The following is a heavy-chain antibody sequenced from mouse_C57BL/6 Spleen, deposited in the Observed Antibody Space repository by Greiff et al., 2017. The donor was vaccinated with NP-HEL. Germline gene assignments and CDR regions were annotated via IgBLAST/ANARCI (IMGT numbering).Heavy chain of an antibody. V-gene: IGHV14-2*01. D-gene: IGHD1-1*01. J-gene: IGHJ4*01. CDR3: ASTVVARAMDY. Sequence: EVMLVESGAELVKPGASVKLSCTASGFNIKDYYMHWVKQRTEQGLEWIGRIDPEDGETKYAPKFQGKATITADTSSNTAYLQLSSLTSEDTAVYYCASTVVARAMDYWGQGTSVTVSS. CDR1: GFNIKDYY. CDR2: IDPEDGET.